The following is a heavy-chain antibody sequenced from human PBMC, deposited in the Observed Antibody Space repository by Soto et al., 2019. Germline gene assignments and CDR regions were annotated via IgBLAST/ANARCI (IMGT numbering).Heavy chain of an antibody. J-gene: IGHJ6*02. Sequence: QVQLVESGGGVVQPGRSLRLSCAASGFTFSSYGMHWVRQAPGKGLEWVAVISYDGSNKYYADSVKGRFTISRDNSKNTXXLQMTSLRAEDTAVYYCAKDELLWFGELFYYGMDVWGQGTTVTVSS. CDR2: ISYDGSNK. CDR1: GFTFSSYG. V-gene: IGHV3-30*18. D-gene: IGHD3-10*01. CDR3: AKDELLWFGELFYYGMDV.